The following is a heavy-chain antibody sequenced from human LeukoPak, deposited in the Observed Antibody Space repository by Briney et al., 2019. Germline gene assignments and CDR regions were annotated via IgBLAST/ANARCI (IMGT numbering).Heavy chain of an antibody. Sequence: GASVKVSCKASGYTFSGYFVHWVRQAPGQGLEWMGWINPKTGGTNYAQKFQGRVTMTRDTSISTAYMELSRLKSDDTAVYYCARDDPSGSNYWFDPWGQGTLVTVS. V-gene: IGHV1-2*02. J-gene: IGHJ5*02. CDR2: INPKTGGT. D-gene: IGHD1-26*01. CDR1: GYTFSGYF. CDR3: ARDDPSGSNYWFDP.